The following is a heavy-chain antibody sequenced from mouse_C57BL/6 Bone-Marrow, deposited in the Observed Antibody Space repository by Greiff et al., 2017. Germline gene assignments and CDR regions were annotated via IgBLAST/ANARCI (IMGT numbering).Heavy chain of an antibody. D-gene: IGHD2-3*01. Sequence: VQLQQSGAELVRPGASVKLSCTASGFNIKDDYMHWVKQRPEQGLEWIGWIDPENGDTEYAPKFQGKATITADTSSNTAYLQLSSLTSEDTAVYYCTTWGRLLYYFDYWGQGTTLTVSS. J-gene: IGHJ2*01. CDR1: GFNIKDDY. CDR3: TTWGRLLYYFDY. V-gene: IGHV14-4*01. CDR2: IDPENGDT.